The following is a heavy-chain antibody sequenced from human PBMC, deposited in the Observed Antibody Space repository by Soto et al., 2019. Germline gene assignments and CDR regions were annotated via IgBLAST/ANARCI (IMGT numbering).Heavy chain of an antibody. D-gene: IGHD3-10*01. V-gene: IGHV4-61*03. CDR3: ARSRNSAVADSFDF. J-gene: IGHJ4*02. CDR1: GGSVSSCNYY. CDR2: VHTSGST. Sequence: ETLSLTCTVSGGSVSSCNYYWSWIREPPWKGLEWIGRVHTSGSTNYNPSLKSRVSISVDTSKNHFSLKVSSVTAADTAVYYCARSRNSAVADSFDFWGQGTLVTVSS.